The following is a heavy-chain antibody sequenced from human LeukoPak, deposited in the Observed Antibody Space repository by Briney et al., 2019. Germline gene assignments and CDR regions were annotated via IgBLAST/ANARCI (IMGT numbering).Heavy chain of an antibody. CDR1: GGSFSGYY. J-gene: IGHJ3*02. D-gene: IGHD5-12*01. CDR2: IYHSGST. Sequence: SETLSLTCAVYGGSFSGYYWSWIRQPPGKGLEWIGSIYHSGSTYYNPSLKSRVTISVDTSKNQFSLKLGSVTAADTAVYYCARSVVATIIAFDIWGQGTMVTVSS. CDR3: ARSVVATIIAFDI. V-gene: IGHV4-34*01.